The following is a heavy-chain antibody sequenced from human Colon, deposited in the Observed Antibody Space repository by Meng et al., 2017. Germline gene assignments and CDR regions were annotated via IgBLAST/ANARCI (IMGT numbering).Heavy chain of an antibody. D-gene: IGHD4-17*01. CDR1: GGSFSGFY. J-gene: IGHJ5*02. CDR2: IDHFGIS. Sequence: QVQIQQGGAGLLTPSETLPLPCAVSGGSFSGFYWSWIRQPPGKGLEWIGEIDHFGISNYNSSLKGRLTMSVDTSKKQISLTLTSVTAADTAVYYCATGLRHGDWFDPWGPGTLVTVSS. V-gene: IGHV4-34*02. CDR3: ATGLRHGDWFDP.